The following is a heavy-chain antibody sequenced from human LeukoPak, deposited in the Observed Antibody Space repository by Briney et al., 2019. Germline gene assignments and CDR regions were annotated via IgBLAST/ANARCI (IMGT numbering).Heavy chain of an antibody. Sequence: GGSLRLSCAASGFTFSSYAMYWVRQAPGKGLEYVSAISSNGGSTYYANSVKGRFTISRDNSKNTLYLQMNSLRAEDTAVYYCATFPRNLWFGELSPWGDYYYYYYMDVWGKGTTVTVSS. CDR3: ATFPRNLWFGELSPWGDYYYYYYMDV. J-gene: IGHJ6*03. D-gene: IGHD3-10*01. V-gene: IGHV3-64*01. CDR2: ISSNGGST. CDR1: GFTFSSYA.